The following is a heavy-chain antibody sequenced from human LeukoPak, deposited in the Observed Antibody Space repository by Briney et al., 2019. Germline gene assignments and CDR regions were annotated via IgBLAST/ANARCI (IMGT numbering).Heavy chain of an antibody. CDR2: ISYDGNNE. CDR1: GFTFTSYG. D-gene: IGHD2-2*01. J-gene: IGHJ4*02. Sequence: GRSLRLSCAASGFTFTSYGMHWVRQAPGKGLEWVAVISYDGNNEYYADSVKGRFTISRDNSENTLYLQMNSLRTEDTAVYYCAKDSLVYCSSTSCHKGYFDYWGQGTLVTVSA. CDR3: AKDSLVYCSSTSCHKGYFDY. V-gene: IGHV3-30*18.